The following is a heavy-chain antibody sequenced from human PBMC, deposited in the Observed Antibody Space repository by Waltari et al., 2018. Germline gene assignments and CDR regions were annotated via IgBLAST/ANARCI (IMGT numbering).Heavy chain of an antibody. D-gene: IGHD3-16*01. Sequence: EVQLVESGGGLVQPGGSLRLSCAASGFTFSSYWMSWVRQAPGKGLEWVANIKQDGSEKYYVDSVKGRFTISRDNAKNSLYLQMNSLRAEDTAVYYCARHPGLYSLPSEYWYFDLWGRGTLVTVSS. CDR3: ARHPGLYSLPSEYWYFDL. CDR2: IKQDGSEK. CDR1: GFTFSSYW. J-gene: IGHJ2*01. V-gene: IGHV3-7*01.